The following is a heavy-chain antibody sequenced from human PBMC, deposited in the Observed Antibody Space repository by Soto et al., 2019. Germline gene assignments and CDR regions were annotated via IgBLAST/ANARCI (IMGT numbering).Heavy chain of an antibody. J-gene: IGHJ6*02. CDR3: AREWGLLPYYVMNV. D-gene: IGHD7-27*01. CDR1: GDSVTSGSYY. Sequence: PSETLSLTCIVSGDSVTSGSYYWTLLRQPPGKGLEWIGYISYTGRTKYNPSLQSRVTISVDTSKNDFSLNLSSVTAADTAVYFRAREWGLLPYYVMNVWGHGTAVTVSS. CDR2: ISYTGRT. V-gene: IGHV4-61*03.